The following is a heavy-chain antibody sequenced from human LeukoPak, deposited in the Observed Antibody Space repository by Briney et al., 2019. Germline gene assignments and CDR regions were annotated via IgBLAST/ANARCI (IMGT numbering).Heavy chain of an antibody. D-gene: IGHD3-22*01. CDR3: ATYPLKITMIVVVTSKYYFDY. CDR2: FDPEDGET. CDR1: GYTLTELS. Sequence: ASVKVSCKVSGYTLTELSVHWVRQAPGKGLEWMGGFDPEDGETIYAQKFQGRVTMTEDTSTDTAYMELSSLRSEDTAVYYCATYPLKITMIVVVTSKYYFDYWGQGTLVTVSS. V-gene: IGHV1-24*01. J-gene: IGHJ4*02.